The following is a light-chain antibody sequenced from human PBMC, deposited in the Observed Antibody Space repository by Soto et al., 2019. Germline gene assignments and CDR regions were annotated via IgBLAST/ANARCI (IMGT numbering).Light chain of an antibody. CDR2: DAS. J-gene: IGKJ4*01. V-gene: IGKV3-11*01. CDR3: QQRSNWPSLT. CDR1: QSVGSY. Sequence: TQSPATLSVSPGERATLSCRASQSVGSYLAWYQHKPGQAPRLLISDASNRATGIPARFSGSGSETDFTLTISSLEPEDSAVYYCQQRSNWPSLTFGGGTKVDIK.